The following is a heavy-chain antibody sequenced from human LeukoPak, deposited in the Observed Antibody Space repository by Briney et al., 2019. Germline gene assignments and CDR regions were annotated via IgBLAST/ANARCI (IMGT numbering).Heavy chain of an antibody. Sequence: GGSLRLSCATSGFTFSNYWMTWVRQAPGKGLEWVANINRDGSDKYYMASVQGRFTLSRDNAQNSLSLQMISLRAEDTAVYFCARAIEGAYDLWGQGTLVTVSS. CDR1: GFTFSNYW. CDR3: ARAIEGAYDL. CDR2: INRDGSDK. D-gene: IGHD5-12*01. V-gene: IGHV3-7*04. J-gene: IGHJ4*02.